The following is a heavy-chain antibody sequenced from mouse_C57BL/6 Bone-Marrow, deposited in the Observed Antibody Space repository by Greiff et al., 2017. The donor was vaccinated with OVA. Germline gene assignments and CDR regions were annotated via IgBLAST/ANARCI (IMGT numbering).Heavy chain of an antibody. CDR1: GYTFTSYW. CDR2: IHPNSGST. D-gene: IGHD2-4*01. V-gene: IGHV1-64*01. Sequence: VQLQQPGAELVKPGASVKLSCKASGYTFTSYWMHWVKQRPGQGLEWIGMIHPNSGSTNYNEKFKSKATLTVDKSSSTAYMQLSSLTSEDSAVYYCARDDYDEEAWFAYWGQGTLVTVSA. CDR3: ARDDYDEEAWFAY. J-gene: IGHJ3*01.